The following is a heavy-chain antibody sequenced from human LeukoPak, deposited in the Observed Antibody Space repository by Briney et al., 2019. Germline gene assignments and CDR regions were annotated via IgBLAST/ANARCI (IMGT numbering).Heavy chain of an antibody. CDR2: ISSSSSYT. Sequence: GGSLRLSCAASGFTFNDYYMSWIRQAPGKGLEWVSYISSSSSYTNYADSVKGRFTISRDNAKNSLYLQMNSLRAEDTAVYYCARPRGSGSYYDNWFDPWGQGTLVTVSS. J-gene: IGHJ5*02. V-gene: IGHV3-11*06. CDR3: ARPRGSGSYYDNWFDP. D-gene: IGHD3-10*01. CDR1: GFTFNDYY.